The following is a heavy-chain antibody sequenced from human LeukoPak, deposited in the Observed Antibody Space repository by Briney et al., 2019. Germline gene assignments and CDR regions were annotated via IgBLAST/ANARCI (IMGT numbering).Heavy chain of an antibody. CDR3: AKMRGQYYHSYYMDA. CDR1: GFIFSGYA. Sequence: GGSLRLSCAASGFIFSGYAMSWVRQAPGKGLEWVSYGGSGGSTYYADSVKGQFTVSRDNSKSTLYLQMNSLTAEDTAVYYCAKMRGQYYHSYYMDAWGKGTTVTVSS. CDR2: GGSGGST. J-gene: IGHJ6*03. V-gene: IGHV3-23*01.